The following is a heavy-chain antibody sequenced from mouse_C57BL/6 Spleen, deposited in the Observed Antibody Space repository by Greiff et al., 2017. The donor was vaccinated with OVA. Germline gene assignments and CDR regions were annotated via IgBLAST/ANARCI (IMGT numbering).Heavy chain of an antibody. CDR1: GYTFTSYW. Sequence: QVQLQQPGAELVKPGASVKLSCKASGYTFTSYWMQWVKQRPGQGLEWIGEIDPSDSYTNYNQKFKGKATLTVDTSSSTAYMQLSSLTSEDSAVYYCARRGGGYDYDEGYFDVWGTGTTVTVSS. CDR2: IDPSDSYT. D-gene: IGHD2-4*01. J-gene: IGHJ1*03. V-gene: IGHV1-50*01. CDR3: ARRGGGYDYDEGYFDV.